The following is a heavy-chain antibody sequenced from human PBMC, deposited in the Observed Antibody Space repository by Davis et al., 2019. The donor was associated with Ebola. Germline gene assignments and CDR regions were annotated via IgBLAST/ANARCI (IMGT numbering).Heavy chain of an antibody. CDR3: AGLDSSTDY. D-gene: IGHD6-13*01. CDR2: IHHSGST. V-gene: IGHV4-34*10. J-gene: IGHJ4*02. CDR1: GGSFSGYY. Sequence: SETLSLTCAVYGGSFSGYYWSWIRQPPGKGLEWIGEIHHSGSTYYNPSLKSRITMSVDTSKNQFYLKLSSVTAADTAVYYCAGLDSSTDYWGQGTLVTVSA.